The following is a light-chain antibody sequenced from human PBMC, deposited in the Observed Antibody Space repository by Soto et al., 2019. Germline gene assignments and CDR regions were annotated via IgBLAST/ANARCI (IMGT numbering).Light chain of an antibody. CDR1: SSDVGSYNR. J-gene: IGLJ2*01. V-gene: IGLV2-18*02. CDR3: SSYTSSSTHVV. CDR2: EVS. Sequence: SVLTQPPSVSGSPGQSVTISCTGTSSDVGSYNRVSWYQQPPGTAHKLMIYEVSNRPSGVPDRFSGSKSVNTASLTISGLQAEDEADYYCSSYTSSSTHVVFGGGTKVTVL.